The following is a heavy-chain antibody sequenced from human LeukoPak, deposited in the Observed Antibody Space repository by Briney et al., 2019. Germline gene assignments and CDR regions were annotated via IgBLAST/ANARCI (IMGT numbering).Heavy chain of an antibody. CDR2: INPNSGGT. CDR3: AGNWGSSWYGDWFDP. V-gene: IGHV1-2*02. Sequence: ASVKVSCKASGYTFTGYYMHWVRQAPGQGLEWMGWINPNSGGTNYAQKLQGRVTMTRDTSISTAYMELSRLRSDDTAVYYCAGNWGSSWYGDWFDPWGQGTLVTVSS. CDR1: GYTFTGYY. D-gene: IGHD6-13*01. J-gene: IGHJ5*02.